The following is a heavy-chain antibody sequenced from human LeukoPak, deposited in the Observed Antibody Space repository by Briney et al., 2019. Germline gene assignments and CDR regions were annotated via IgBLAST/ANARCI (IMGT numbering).Heavy chain of an antibody. D-gene: IGHD3-16*01. J-gene: IGHJ4*02. V-gene: IGHV3-21*01. CDR3: ATTPVGGPTSRSLDY. CDR1: GFTFSTYT. Sequence: ASVKVSCAASGFTFSTYTMNWVRQAPGKGLEWVSYISTSNYIYYADSVKGRFTISRDNAVNSLSLQMNSLRAEDTAIYYCATTPVGGPTSRSLDYWGQGTLVTVSS. CDR2: ISTSNYI.